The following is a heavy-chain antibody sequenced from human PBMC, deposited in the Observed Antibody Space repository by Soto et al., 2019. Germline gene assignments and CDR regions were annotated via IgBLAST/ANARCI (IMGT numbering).Heavy chain of an antibody. V-gene: IGHV3-23*04. CDR3: AKTYVAWANFPFGS. D-gene: IGHD2-21*01. CDR2: IRDDGVTT. CDR1: GFNFNSNV. J-gene: IGHJ4*02. Sequence: EVQLVESGGGLVQPGGSLRLSCTASGFNFNSNVMSWVRQAPGKGLEWLAIIRDDGVTTYYAASVKGRFTISRDNSMNTLYMQMKSLRDEDTDVYYCAKTYVAWANFPFGSWGQGIQVTVSS.